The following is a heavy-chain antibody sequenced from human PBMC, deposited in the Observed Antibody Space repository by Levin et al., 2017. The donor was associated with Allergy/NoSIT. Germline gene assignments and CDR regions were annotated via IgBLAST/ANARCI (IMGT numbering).Heavy chain of an antibody. CDR3: ARGGPPSKGYSYGHPYYYYGMDV. CDR1: GGSFSGYY. J-gene: IGHJ6*02. V-gene: IGHV4-34*01. Sequence: SETLSLTCAVYGGSFSGYYWSWIRQPPGKGLEWIGEINHSGSTNYNPSLKSRVTISVDTPKNQFSLKLSSVTAADTAVYYCARGGPPSKGYSYGHPYYYYGMDVWGQGTTVTVSS. CDR2: INHSGST. D-gene: IGHD5-18*01.